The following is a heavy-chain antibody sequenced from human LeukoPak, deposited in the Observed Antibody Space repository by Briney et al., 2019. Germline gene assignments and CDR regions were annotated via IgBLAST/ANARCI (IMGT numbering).Heavy chain of an antibody. D-gene: IGHD1-14*01. Sequence: GGSLRLSCAAPGFTFSTYSMNWVRQAPGKGLEWVSYISSSSTIYYADSVKGRFTISRDNAKNSLYLQMNSLRAEDTAVYYCARLNRPRGIDYWGQGTLVTVSS. J-gene: IGHJ4*02. V-gene: IGHV3-48*01. CDR3: ARLNRPRGIDY. CDR1: GFTFSTYS. CDR2: ISSSSTI.